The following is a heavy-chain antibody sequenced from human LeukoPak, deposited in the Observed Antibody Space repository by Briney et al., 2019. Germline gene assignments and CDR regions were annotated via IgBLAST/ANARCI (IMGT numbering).Heavy chain of an antibody. V-gene: IGHV1-3*01. Sequence: ASVKVSCKASGYTFTSYAMHWVRQAPGQRLEWMGWINAGNGNTKYSQKFQGRVTITRDTSASTAYMELSSLRSEDTAVYYCARGPKGLPRIYIDSSGYKRVLDQNALDLWGQGTLVTVSS. CDR1: GYTFTSYA. D-gene: IGHD3-22*01. CDR2: INAGNGNT. J-gene: IGHJ3*01. CDR3: ARGPKGLPRIYIDSSGYKRVLDQNALDL.